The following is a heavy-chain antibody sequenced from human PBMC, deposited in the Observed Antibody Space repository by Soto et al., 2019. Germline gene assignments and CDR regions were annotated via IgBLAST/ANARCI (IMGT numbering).Heavy chain of an antibody. J-gene: IGHJ6*02. CDR3: AKEYNNFYYYGMDV. CDR2: VSGSGGNT. D-gene: IGHD1-1*01. Sequence: PGGSLRLSCATSGFTFSMYAMSWVRQAPGKGLEWVSAVSGSGGNTYYADSAKGRFTISRDNSKNTVYMQMSSLRAEDTAIYYCAKEYNNFYYYGMDVWGPGNTVTVSS. CDR1: GFTFSMYA. V-gene: IGHV3-23*01.